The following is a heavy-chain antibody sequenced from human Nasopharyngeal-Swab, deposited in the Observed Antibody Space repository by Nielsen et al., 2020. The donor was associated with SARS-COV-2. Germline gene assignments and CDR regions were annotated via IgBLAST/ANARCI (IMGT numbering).Heavy chain of an antibody. CDR1: GFTFSSYR. CDR3: ARERARFLEWLLYGTFDY. Sequence: GESLKISCAASGFTFSSYRLNWVRQAPGKGLEWVSYISSSSSTIYYADTVKGRFTISRDNAKNSLYLQMNSLRDEDTAVYYCARERARFLEWLLYGTFDYWGQGTLVTVSS. D-gene: IGHD3-3*01. CDR2: ISSSSSTI. J-gene: IGHJ4*02. V-gene: IGHV3-48*02.